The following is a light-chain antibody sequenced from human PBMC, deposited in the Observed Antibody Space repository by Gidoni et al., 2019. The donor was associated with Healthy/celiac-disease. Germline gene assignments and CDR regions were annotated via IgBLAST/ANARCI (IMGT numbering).Light chain of an antibody. CDR2: GAS. CDR1: QSVSSSY. CDR3: QQYGSSLLFT. V-gene: IGKV3-20*01. Sequence: EIVLSPSPGTLSLSPGERATLSCRASQSVSSSYLAWYQQKPGQAPRLLIYGASSRATGIPDRFSGSGSGTDFTLTISRLEPEDFAVYYCQQYGSSLLFTFXPXTKVXIK. J-gene: IGKJ3*01.